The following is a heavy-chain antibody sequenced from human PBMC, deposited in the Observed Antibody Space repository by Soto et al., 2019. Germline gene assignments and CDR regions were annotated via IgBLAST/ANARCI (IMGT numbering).Heavy chain of an antibody. Sequence: GAALKISGKGCGYSFTSYWIGWVRQMPGKGLEWMGIIYPGDSDTRYSPSFQGQVTISADKSISTAYLQWSSLKASDTAMYYCARTAAAGKYYYGVDVWGQGTTVTV. CDR1: GYSFTSYW. CDR3: ARTAAAGKYYYGVDV. CDR2: IYPGDSDT. V-gene: IGHV5-51*01. J-gene: IGHJ6*02. D-gene: IGHD6-13*01.